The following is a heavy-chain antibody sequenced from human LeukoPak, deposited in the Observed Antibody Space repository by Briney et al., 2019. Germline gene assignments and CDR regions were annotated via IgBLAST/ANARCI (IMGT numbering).Heavy chain of an antibody. CDR3: AREEYILTGYYQGSYFDY. CDR2: ISSSGSTI. V-gene: IGHV3-11*04. CDR1: GFTFSDYY. J-gene: IGHJ4*02. Sequence: GGSLRLSCAASGFTFSDYYMSWIRQAPGKGLEWVSYISSSGSTIYYADSVKGRFTISRDNAKNSLYLQMNSLRAEDTAVYYCAREEYILTGYYQGSYFDYWGQGTLVTVSS. D-gene: IGHD3-9*01.